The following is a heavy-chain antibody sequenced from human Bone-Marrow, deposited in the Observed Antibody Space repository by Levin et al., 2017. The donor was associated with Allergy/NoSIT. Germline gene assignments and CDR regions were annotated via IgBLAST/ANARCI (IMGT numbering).Heavy chain of an antibody. D-gene: IGHD2-2*01. V-gene: IGHV3-74*01. CDR3: ARDEGSIAGHDWYFGP. CDR1: GFTFSTYW. J-gene: IGHJ2*01. CDR2: INTDGTYT. Sequence: GGSLRLSCAASGFTFSTYWMHWVRQAPGEGLTWVARINTDGTYTSYADSMEGRFTISRDNAKSTVYLQMNSLRVEDTAVYYCARDEGSIAGHDWYFGPWGRGTLVTVSS.